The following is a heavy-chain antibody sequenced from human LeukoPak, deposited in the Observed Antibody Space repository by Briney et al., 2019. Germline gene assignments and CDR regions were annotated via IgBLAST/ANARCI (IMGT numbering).Heavy chain of an antibody. CDR2: INPNSGGT. CDR3: AREELYCSGGSCSHDY. V-gene: IGHV1-2*02. Sequence: ASVKVSCKASGYTFTGYYMHWVRQAPGQGLEWMGWINPNSGGTNYAQKFQGRVTMTRDTSISTAYMELSRLRSDDTAVYYCAREELYCSGGSCSHDYWGQGTLVTVSS. D-gene: IGHD2-15*01. J-gene: IGHJ4*02. CDR1: GYTFTGYY.